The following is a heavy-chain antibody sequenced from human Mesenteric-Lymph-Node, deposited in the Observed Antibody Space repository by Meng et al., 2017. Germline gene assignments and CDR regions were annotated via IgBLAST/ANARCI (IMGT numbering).Heavy chain of an antibody. CDR3: AFGYSYGFNY. Sequence: GESLKISCAASGFTFSSYAMSWVRQAPGKGLEWVSAISGSGGSTYYADSVKGRFTISRDNSKNTLYLQMNSLRAEDTAVYYCAFGYSYGFNYWGQGTLVTVSS. D-gene: IGHD5-18*01. V-gene: IGHV3-23*01. CDR2: ISGSGGST. J-gene: IGHJ4*02. CDR1: GFTFSSYA.